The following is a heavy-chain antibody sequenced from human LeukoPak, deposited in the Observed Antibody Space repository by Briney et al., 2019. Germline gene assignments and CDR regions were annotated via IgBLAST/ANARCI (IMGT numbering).Heavy chain of an antibody. D-gene: IGHD3-22*01. Sequence: GGSLRLSCAASGFTFRNYAMSWVRQAPGKGLEWVSSISTTSSYIYYADSVKGRFTISRDNAKNSLFLQMSSLRAEDTAVYYCARDSSDSSGYSEYYFDYWGQGTLVTVSS. CDR1: GFTFRNYA. CDR2: ISTTSSYI. J-gene: IGHJ4*02. CDR3: ARDSSDSSGYSEYYFDY. V-gene: IGHV3-21*01.